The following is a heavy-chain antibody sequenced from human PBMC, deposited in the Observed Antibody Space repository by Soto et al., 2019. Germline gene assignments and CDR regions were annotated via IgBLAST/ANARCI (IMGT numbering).Heavy chain of an antibody. D-gene: IGHD3-10*01. J-gene: IGHJ5*02. Sequence: GASVKVSCKASGYTFTSCGISWVRQAPGQGLEWMGWISAYNGNTNYAQKLQGRVTMTTDTSTSTAYMELRSLRSDDTAVYYCARVGVTMVRGVIIGPDGSPGDWFDPWGQGTLVTVSS. CDR1: GYTFTSCG. CDR3: ARVGVTMVRGVIIGPDGSPGDWFDP. CDR2: ISAYNGNT. V-gene: IGHV1-18*01.